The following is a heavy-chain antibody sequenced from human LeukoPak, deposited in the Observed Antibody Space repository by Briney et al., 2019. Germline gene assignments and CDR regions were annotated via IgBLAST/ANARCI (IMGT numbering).Heavy chain of an antibody. J-gene: IGHJ2*01. CDR2: ISSSSSTI. CDR3: ASGSRVNWYFDL. Sequence: GGSLRLSCAASGFTFSGYSMNWVRQAPGKGLEWVSYISSSSSTIYYTDSVKGRFTISRDNAKNSLYLQMNSLRAEDTAVYYCASGSRVNWYFDLWGRGTQVTVSS. CDR1: GFTFSGYS. V-gene: IGHV3-48*04. D-gene: IGHD4-23*01.